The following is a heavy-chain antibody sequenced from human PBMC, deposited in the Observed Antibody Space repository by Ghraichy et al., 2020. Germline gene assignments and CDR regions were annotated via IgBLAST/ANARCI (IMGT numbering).Heavy chain of an antibody. CDR3: ARDRHIVVDGRRGDC. V-gene: IGHV3-7*01. CDR1: GFIFSNYW. Sequence: GGSLRLSCTASGFIFSNYWMNWVRQAPGKGLEWVANMNQDGSEKYYVNSVKGRFTISRDNAKNSLYLQVNSLRVEDTAVYYCARDRHIVVDGRRGDCWGQGTLVTVSS. CDR2: MNQDGSEK. D-gene: IGHD5-12*01. J-gene: IGHJ4*02.